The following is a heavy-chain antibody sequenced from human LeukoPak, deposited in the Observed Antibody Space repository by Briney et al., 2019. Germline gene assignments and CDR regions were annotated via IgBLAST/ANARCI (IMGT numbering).Heavy chain of an antibody. J-gene: IGHJ4*02. CDR3: ARDFDY. CDR1: GDSISIYY. V-gene: IGHV4-4*07. Sequence: SETLSLTCTVSGDSISIYYWSWIRQPAGKGLEWIGRIYTSGSTNYNPSLKSRVTMSVDTSKNQFSLNLISVTAADTAVYYCARDFDYWGQGTLVTVSS. CDR2: IYTSGST.